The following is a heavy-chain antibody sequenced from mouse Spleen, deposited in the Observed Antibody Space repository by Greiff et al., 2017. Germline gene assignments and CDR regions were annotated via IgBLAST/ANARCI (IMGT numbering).Heavy chain of an antibody. D-gene: IGHD1-1*01. CDR1: GYTFTSYT. CDR3: ASSTRNYFDY. Sequence: VQLQQSGAELARPGASVKMSCKASGYTFTSYTMHWVKQRPGQGLEWIGYINPSSGYTKYNQKFKDKATLTADKSSSTAYMQLSSLTSEDSAVYYCASSTRNYFDYWGQGTTLTVSS. J-gene: IGHJ2*01. CDR2: INPSSGYT. V-gene: IGHV1-4*01.